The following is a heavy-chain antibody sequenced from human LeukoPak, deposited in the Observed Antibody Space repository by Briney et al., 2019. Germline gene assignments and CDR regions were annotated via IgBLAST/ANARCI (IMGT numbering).Heavy chain of an antibody. J-gene: IGHJ4*02. CDR2: INPSGGST. Sequence: ASVKVSCKASGYTFTSYYMHWVRQAPGQELEWMGIINPSGGSTSYAQKFQGRVTMTSDTSTSTVYMELSSLRSEDTAVYYCARGAHIVVVPTPYYFDYWGQGTLVTVSS. CDR3: ARGAHIVVVPTPYYFDY. V-gene: IGHV1-46*03. CDR1: GYTFTSYY. D-gene: IGHD2-21*01.